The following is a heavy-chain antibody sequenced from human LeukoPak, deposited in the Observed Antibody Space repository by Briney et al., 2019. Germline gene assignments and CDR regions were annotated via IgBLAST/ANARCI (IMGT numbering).Heavy chain of an antibody. CDR2: IRSKANSYAT. CDR1: GFTFSGSA. Sequence: PGGSLRLSCATSGFTFSGSAIHWVRQASGKGLEWVGRIRSKANSYATTDVASVRGRFSISRDDSKNTAYLQMNSLKTEDTAVYYCTSPSYDSSVSGVVYWGQGTLVTVSS. V-gene: IGHV3-73*01. CDR3: TSPSYDSSVSGVVY. J-gene: IGHJ4*02. D-gene: IGHD3-22*01.